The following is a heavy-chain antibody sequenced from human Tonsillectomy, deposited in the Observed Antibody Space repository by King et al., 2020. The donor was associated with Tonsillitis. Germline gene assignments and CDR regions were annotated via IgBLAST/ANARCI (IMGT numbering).Heavy chain of an antibody. V-gene: IGHV3-30-3*01. J-gene: IGHJ1*01. CDR3: ARDHGSDWPGDFQH. CDR1: GFTFSDYT. Sequence: VQLVESGGGVVQPGRSLRLSCAASGFTFSDYTMHWVRQAPGKGLEWVAFITYDGSNKYYADSVKGRFTISRDNSKNTLFLQMNNVRPEDTAVFYCARDHGSDWPGDFQHRGQGTLLTVSS. CDR2: ITYDGSNK. D-gene: IGHD6-19*01.